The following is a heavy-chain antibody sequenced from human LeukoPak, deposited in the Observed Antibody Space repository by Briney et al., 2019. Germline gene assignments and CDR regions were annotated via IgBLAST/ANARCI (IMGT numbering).Heavy chain of an antibody. CDR1: GGSFSGYY. CDR2: INHSGST. D-gene: IGHD6-19*01. V-gene: IGHV4-34*01. J-gene: IGHJ6*02. CDR3: ARPNSSGWYQQGMDV. Sequence: KPSETLSLTCAVYGGSFSGYYWSCIRQPPGKGLEWIGEINHSGSTNYNPSLKSRITISVDTSKNQFSLKLSSVTAAATAVYYCARPNSSGWYQQGMDVWGQGTTVTVSS.